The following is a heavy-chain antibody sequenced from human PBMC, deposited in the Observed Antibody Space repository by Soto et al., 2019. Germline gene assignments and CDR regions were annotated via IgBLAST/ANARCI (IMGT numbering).Heavy chain of an antibody. Sequence: QVQLVQSGAEVKKPGSSVKVSCKASGGTFSSYTISWVRQAPGQGLEWMGRIIPILGIANYAQKFQGRVTITADKSTSTAYMELSSLRSEDTAVYYCAREGGGNYDDYYYGMDVWGQGTTVTVSS. J-gene: IGHJ6*02. D-gene: IGHD3-22*01. CDR3: AREGGGNYDDYYYGMDV. V-gene: IGHV1-69*08. CDR1: GGTFSSYT. CDR2: IIPILGIA.